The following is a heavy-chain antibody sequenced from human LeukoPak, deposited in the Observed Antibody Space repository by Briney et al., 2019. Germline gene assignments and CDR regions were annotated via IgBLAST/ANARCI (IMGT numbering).Heavy chain of an antibody. CDR3: ARDILITMVRGVFDY. CDR2: IKQDGSEK. CDR1: GFTFSSYW. Sequence: GGSLRLSCAASGFTFSSYWMSWVRQAPGKGLEWVANIKQDGSEKYYVDSVKGRFAISRDNAKNSLYLQMNSLRAEDTAVYYCARDILITMVRGVFDYWGQGTLVTVSS. J-gene: IGHJ4*02. V-gene: IGHV3-7*01. D-gene: IGHD3-10*01.